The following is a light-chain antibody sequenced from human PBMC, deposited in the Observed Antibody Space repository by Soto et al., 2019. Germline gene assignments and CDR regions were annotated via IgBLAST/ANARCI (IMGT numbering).Light chain of an antibody. CDR1: QDIRNT. J-gene: IGKJ1*01. Sequence: AIQMTQSPSSLSVSVGDRVTIYCGASQDIRNTLAWFQQKPGEAPKLVIFAASNLQSGVPSRFSGSGSVTDFTLAITSLQPEDFATYYCLQHYNFSWTFGQGTKVELK. CDR2: AAS. V-gene: IGKV1-6*01. CDR3: LQHYNFSWT.